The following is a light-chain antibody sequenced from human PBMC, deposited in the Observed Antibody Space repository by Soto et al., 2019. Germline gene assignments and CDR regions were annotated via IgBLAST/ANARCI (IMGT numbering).Light chain of an antibody. Sequence: QSVLTQPPSASGTPGQRVTISCSGSGSSIGTNTVNWYRQLPGTTPKLLIYGDNQRPSGVPDRCSGSKSGTSASLAISGLKSEDEAEYYCAAWDGSLNNVLFGGGTKVTVL. J-gene: IGLJ2*01. CDR3: AAWDGSLNNVL. V-gene: IGLV1-44*01. CDR1: GSSIGTNT. CDR2: GDN.